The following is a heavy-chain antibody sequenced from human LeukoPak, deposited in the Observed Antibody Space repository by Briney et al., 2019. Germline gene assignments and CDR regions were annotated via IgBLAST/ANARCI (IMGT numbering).Heavy chain of an antibody. CDR3: ARPQHGDLYAFDV. J-gene: IGHJ3*01. CDR2: VDGDGSTT. Sequence: GGSLRLSCAASGFTFTSYWMHWVRQAPGKGLVWVSRVDGDGSTTTYADSVKGRFTISRDNAKNTLYLQMSSLRAEDTAAYYCARPQHGDLYAFDVWGQGTMVTVPS. D-gene: IGHD4-17*01. CDR1: GFTFTSYW. V-gene: IGHV3-74*01.